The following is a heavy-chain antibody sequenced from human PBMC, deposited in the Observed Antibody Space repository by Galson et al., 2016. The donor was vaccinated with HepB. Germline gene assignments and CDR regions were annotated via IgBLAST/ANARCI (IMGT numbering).Heavy chain of an antibody. Sequence: SETLSLTCAVSGGSISSPHWWSWVRQHPGKGLEWIGEIHHSGNTNYNPSLQSRITISVDTSTTRFSLKLGSVTAADTAVYYCARRAGSYSTQYFHHWGQGTLSTVSA. CDR1: GGSISSPHW. CDR2: IHHSGNT. J-gene: IGHJ1*01. V-gene: IGHV4-4*02. D-gene: IGHD1-26*01. CDR3: ARRAGSYSTQYFHH.